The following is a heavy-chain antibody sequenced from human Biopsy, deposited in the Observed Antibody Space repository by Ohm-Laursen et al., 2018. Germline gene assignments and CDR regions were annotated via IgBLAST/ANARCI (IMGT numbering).Heavy chain of an antibody. V-gene: IGHV4-39*01. J-gene: IGHJ4*02. Sequence: GTLSLTCTVSDGSINSNDYYWGWIRQSPGMGLVWIGNIYYTGNTYYNPSLDSRLTISEDTSKNHFSLKLSSVTAADTAVHYCAKQGIRGYYEYWGQGSLVTVSS. D-gene: IGHD3-22*01. CDR1: DGSINSNDYY. CDR3: AKQGIRGYYEY. CDR2: IYYTGNT.